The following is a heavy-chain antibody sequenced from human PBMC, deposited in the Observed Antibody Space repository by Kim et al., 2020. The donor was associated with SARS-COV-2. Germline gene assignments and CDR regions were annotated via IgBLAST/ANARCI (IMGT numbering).Heavy chain of an antibody. D-gene: IGHD1-26*01. CDR3: AKDRYSGSYYRGDLFDY. CDR2: ISGSGGST. CDR1: GFTFSSYA. J-gene: IGHJ4*02. V-gene: IGHV3-23*01. Sequence: GGSLRLSCAASGFTFSSYAMSWVRQAPGKGLEWVSAISGSGGSTYYADSVKGRFTISRDNSKNTLYLQMNSLRAEDTAVYYCAKDRYSGSYYRGDLFDYWGQGTLVTVSS.